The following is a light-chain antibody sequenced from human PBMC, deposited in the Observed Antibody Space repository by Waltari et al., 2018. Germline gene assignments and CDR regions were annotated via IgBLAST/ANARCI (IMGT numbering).Light chain of an antibody. CDR3: QQSYTTPYT. J-gene: IGKJ2*01. CDR2: GAS. V-gene: IGKV1-39*01. CDR1: QSISKY. Sequence: DIQMTQSPSSLSASVGDRVTITVRASQSISKYLNWYKQKPGKAPKLLIYGASSLQSGVPPRVSGSGSGTEFTLTISSLQPEDFATYSCQQSYTTPYTFGQGTKLEI.